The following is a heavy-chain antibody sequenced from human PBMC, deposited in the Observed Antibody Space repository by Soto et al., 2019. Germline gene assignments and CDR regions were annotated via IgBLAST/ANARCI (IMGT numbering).Heavy chain of an antibody. CDR3: ATTREFCSSTSCAVPNWFDP. Sequence: SETLSLTCTVSGGSISSSSYYWGWIRQPPGKGLEWIGSIYYSGSTYYNPSLKSRVTISVDTSKNQFSLKLSSVTAADTAVYYCATTREFCSSTSCAVPNWFDPWGQGTLVTVSS. V-gene: IGHV4-39*01. J-gene: IGHJ5*02. CDR1: GGSISSSSYY. D-gene: IGHD2-2*01. CDR2: IYYSGST.